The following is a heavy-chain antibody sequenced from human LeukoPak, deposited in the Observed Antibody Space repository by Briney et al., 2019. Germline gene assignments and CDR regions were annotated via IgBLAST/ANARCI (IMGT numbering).Heavy chain of an antibody. CDR3: AKDSSGYYLGAFDI. CDR2: ISWNSGSI. Sequence: PGGSLRLSCAASGFTFDDYAMHWVRQAPGKGLEWDSGISWNSGSIGYADSVKGRFTISRDNAKNSLYLQMNSLRAEDTALYYCAKDSSGYYLGAFDIWGQGTMVTVSS. J-gene: IGHJ3*02. CDR1: GFTFDDYA. D-gene: IGHD3-22*01. V-gene: IGHV3-9*01.